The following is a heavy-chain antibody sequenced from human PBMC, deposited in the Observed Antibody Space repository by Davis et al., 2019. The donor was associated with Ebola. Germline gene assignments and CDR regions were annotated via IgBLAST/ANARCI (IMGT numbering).Heavy chain of an antibody. CDR2: IYYSGTT. D-gene: IGHD1-26*01. J-gene: IGHJ5*02. Sequence: SETLSLTCAVYGGSFSDYYWTWIRQPPGKGLEWIGTIYYSGTTYDNPSLKSRLTISVDTSKNQFSLNLSSVTAADTAVYYCARVGSLHTAEFDPWGQGILVTVSS. V-gene: IGHV4-34*01. CDR1: GGSFSDYY. CDR3: ARVGSLHTAEFDP.